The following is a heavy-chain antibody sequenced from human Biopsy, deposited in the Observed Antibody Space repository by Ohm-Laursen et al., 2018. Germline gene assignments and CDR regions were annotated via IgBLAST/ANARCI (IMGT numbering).Heavy chain of an antibody. CDR1: GGSISDYY. Sequence: TLSLTCSVSGGSISDYYWSWLRQPPGKGLEWIGYISCSGSTNYKASLKSRVTISADTSKSQIPGRLNSVTAADTAVYYCARHQVSDMVGRTENWFDPWGQGTLVTVSS. CDR2: ISCSGST. CDR3: ARHQVSDMVGRTENWFDP. D-gene: IGHD2-15*01. V-gene: IGHV4-59*08. J-gene: IGHJ5*02.